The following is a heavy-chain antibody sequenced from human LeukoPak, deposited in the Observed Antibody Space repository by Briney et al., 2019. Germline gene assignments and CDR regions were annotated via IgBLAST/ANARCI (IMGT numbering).Heavy chain of an antibody. V-gene: IGHV1-8*01. J-gene: IGHJ5*02. Sequence: ASVKVSCRASGYTFTSYDINWVRQATGQGLEWMGWMNPNSGNTGYAQKFQGRVTMTRNTSISTAYMELSSLRSEDTAVYYCARGPIVVVPAAIAFDPWGQGTLVTVSS. CDR1: GYTFTSYD. D-gene: IGHD2-2*01. CDR2: MNPNSGNT. CDR3: ARGPIVVVPAAIAFDP.